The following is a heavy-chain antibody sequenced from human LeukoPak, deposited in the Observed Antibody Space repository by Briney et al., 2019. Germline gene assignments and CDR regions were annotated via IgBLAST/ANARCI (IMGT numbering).Heavy chain of an antibody. D-gene: IGHD3-16*02. J-gene: IGHJ4*02. CDR2: INDSGST. Sequence: TTSETLSLTCAVHGGSFSGYYRSWIRQPPGKGLEWIEEINDSGSTNYNPSLKSRVTISVDTSKNQFSLKLSSVTAADTAVYYCARRSYDYVWGSYRYWFDYWGQGTLVTVSS. CDR1: GGSFSGYY. CDR3: ARRSYDYVWGSYRYWFDY. V-gene: IGHV4-34*01.